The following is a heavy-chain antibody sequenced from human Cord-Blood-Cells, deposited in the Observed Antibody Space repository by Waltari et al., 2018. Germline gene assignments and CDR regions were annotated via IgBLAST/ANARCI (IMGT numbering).Heavy chain of an antibody. CDR3: ARGLRGLRYFDWLLPEYYFDY. J-gene: IGHJ4*02. D-gene: IGHD3-9*01. V-gene: IGHV4-34*01. CDR1: GGSFSGYY. CDR2: INHSGST. Sequence: QVQLQQWGAGLLKPSETLSLTCAVYGGSFSGYYWSWIRQPPGKGLEWIGEINHSGSTNYNPSLKGRVTISLDTSKNQFSLKLSSVTAADTAVYYCARGLRGLRYFDWLLPEYYFDYWGQGTLVTVSS.